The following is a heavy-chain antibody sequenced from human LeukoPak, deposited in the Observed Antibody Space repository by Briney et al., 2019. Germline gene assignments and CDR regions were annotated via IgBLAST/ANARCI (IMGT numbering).Heavy chain of an antibody. V-gene: IGHV3-66*01. CDR1: GFTVSSNY. CDR2: IYSGGST. J-gene: IGHJ4*02. Sequence: GGSQRLSCAASGFTVSSNYMSWVRQAPGKGLEWVSVIYSGGSTYYADSVKGRFTISRDNSKNTLYLQMNSLRAEDTAVYYCARDRDYGDYVFDYWGQGTLVTVSS. CDR3: ARDRDYGDYVFDY. D-gene: IGHD4-17*01.